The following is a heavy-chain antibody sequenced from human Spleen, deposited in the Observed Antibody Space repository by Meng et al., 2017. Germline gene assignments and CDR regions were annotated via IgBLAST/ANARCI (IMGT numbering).Heavy chain of an antibody. CDR2: INPKSGDT. J-gene: IGHJ4*02. Sequence: VWVVDSGVQGSKAAAQVKVSCMGSRNPFPDYWLHWVRRAPGQGLEWMGRINPKSGDTHYAQRFQGRVTMTGDTSISTAYMELSGLRSDDTAMYYCARDEDISAAGKLFGDYWGQGTLVTVSS. V-gene: IGHV1-2*06. CDR3: ARDEDISAAGKLFGDY. D-gene: IGHD6-13*01. CDR1: RNPFPDYW.